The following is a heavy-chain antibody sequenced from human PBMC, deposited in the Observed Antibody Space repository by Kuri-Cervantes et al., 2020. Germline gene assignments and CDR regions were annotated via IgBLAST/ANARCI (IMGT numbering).Heavy chain of an antibody. V-gene: IGHV3-33*01. CDR2: IWYDGSNK. D-gene: IGHD6-19*01. J-gene: IGHJ4*02. Sequence: GGSLRLSCAASGFTFSSYGMHWVRQAPGKGLEWVAVIWYDGSNKYYADSVKGRFTISRDNSKNSLYLQMNSLGAEDTAVYYCARAGASGLHDYWGQGTLVTVSS. CDR1: GFTFSSYG. CDR3: ARAGASGLHDY.